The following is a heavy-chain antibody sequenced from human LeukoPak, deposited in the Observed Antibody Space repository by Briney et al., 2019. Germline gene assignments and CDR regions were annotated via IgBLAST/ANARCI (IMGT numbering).Heavy chain of an antibody. CDR3: ARAHLYYYGSGTSQGYYYYGMDV. Sequence: GGSLRLSCAASGFTFSSYWMHWVRQAPGKGLVWFSRINSDGSSTSYADSVKGRFTISRDNAKNTLYLQMSSLRAEDTAVYYCARAHLYYYGSGTSQGYYYYGMDVWGQGTTVTVSS. D-gene: IGHD3-10*01. CDR2: INSDGSST. CDR1: GFTFSSYW. J-gene: IGHJ6*02. V-gene: IGHV3-74*01.